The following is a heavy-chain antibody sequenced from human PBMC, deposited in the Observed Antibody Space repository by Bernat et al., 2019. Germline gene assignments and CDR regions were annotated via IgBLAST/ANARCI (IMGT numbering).Heavy chain of an antibody. CDR1: GFTFSSYA. D-gene: IGHD6-19*01. CDR2: ISLSGGST. J-gene: IGHJ4*02. CDR3: AKDGYNSGWFFDY. Sequence: VQLVESGGGLVKPGGSLRLSCAASGFTFSSYALSWVRQAPGKGLEWVSSISLSGGSTYFADSVKGRFTISRDNSKNTLWLQMNSLRAEDTAVYYCAKDGYNSGWFFDYWGQGTLVTVSS. V-gene: IGHV3-23*04.